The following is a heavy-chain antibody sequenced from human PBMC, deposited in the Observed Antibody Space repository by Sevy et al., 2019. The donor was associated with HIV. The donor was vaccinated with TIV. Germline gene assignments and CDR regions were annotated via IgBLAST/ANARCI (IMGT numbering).Heavy chain of an antibody. D-gene: IGHD2-8*02. J-gene: IGHJ6*02. CDR1: GFTFSSYW. V-gene: IGHV3-15*01. CDR3: NTDPIIVLLVTDGMDV. Sequence: WGSLRLSCAASGFTFSSYWMSWVRQAPGKGLEWVGRIKAKSDGGTIDYAAPVKGRFTISRDDSKNTLYLQMNSLKTEDTGIYYCNTDPIIVLLVTDGMDVWGQGTTVTVSS. CDR2: IKAKSDGGTI.